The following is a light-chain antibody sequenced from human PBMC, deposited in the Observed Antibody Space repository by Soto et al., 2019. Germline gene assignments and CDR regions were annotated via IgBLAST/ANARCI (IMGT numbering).Light chain of an antibody. CDR1: PSVSSSR. V-gene: IGKV3D-20*01. J-gene: IGKJ5*01. CDR3: QQYGSSLIT. CDR2: DAS. Sequence: DIVLTQSPATLSLSPGERVSLSCGASPSVSSSRLAWYQQKPGQAPRLLMYDASRRAFGIPDRFSGSGSGTDFTLTISRLEPEDFAVYYCQQYGSSLITFGQGTRLEIK.